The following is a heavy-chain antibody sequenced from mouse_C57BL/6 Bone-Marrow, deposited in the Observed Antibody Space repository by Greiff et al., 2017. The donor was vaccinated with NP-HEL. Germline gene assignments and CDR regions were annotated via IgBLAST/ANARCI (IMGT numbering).Heavy chain of an antibody. Sequence: EVKLVESGGGLVKPGGSLKLSCAASGFTFSSYAMSWVRQTPEKRLEWVATISDGGSYTYYPDNVKGRLTISRDNAKKNLSLQMSHLKSEDTAMYYCARDPGITTVVARAYWGQGTLVTVSA. D-gene: IGHD1-1*01. CDR3: ARDPGITTVVARAY. CDR1: GFTFSSYA. CDR2: ISDGGSYT. V-gene: IGHV5-4*01. J-gene: IGHJ3*01.